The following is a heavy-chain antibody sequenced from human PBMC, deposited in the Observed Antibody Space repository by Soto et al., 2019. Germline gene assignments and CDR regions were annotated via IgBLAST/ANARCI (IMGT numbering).Heavy chain of an antibody. J-gene: IGHJ4*02. Sequence: SVKVSCKASGYTFSGFYMHWVRQAPGQGLEWMGWINPNSGGTKSAEKFQGRVTMTRDTSISTAYMELSRLTSDDTAVYYCASAAVTGTAGLDFWGQGTQVTVSS. CDR2: INPNSGGT. CDR1: GYTFSGFY. D-gene: IGHD6-19*01. V-gene: IGHV1-2*02. CDR3: ASAAVTGTAGLDF.